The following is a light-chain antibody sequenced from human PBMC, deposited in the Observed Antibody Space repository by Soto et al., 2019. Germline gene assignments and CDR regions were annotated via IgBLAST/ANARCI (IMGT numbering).Light chain of an antibody. CDR2: GAS. CDR3: QQYGSSPWT. V-gene: IGKV3-20*01. Sequence: EIVLTQSPGTLSLSPGERATLSCRASQSVSSSYLAWYQQKPGQAPRLLIYGASIRATGIPDRCSGSGSGTDFTLTISRLEPEDFAVYYCQQYGSSPWTFGQGTKVEIK. J-gene: IGKJ1*01. CDR1: QSVSSSY.